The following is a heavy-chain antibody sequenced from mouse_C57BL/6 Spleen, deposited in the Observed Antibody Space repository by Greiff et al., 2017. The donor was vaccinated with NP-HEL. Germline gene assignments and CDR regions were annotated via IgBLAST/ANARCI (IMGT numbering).Heavy chain of an antibody. V-gene: IGHV1-52*01. D-gene: IGHD6-1*01. CDR2: IDPSDSET. CDR1: GYTFTSYW. CDR3: ARGGPPSYFDY. J-gene: IGHJ2*01. Sequence: VQLQQPGAELVRPGSSVKLSCKASGYTFTSYWMDWVKQRPIQGLEWIGNIDPSDSETHYNQKFKDKATLTVDKSSSTAYMQLSSLTSEDSAVYYCARGGPPSYFDYWGQGTTLTVSS.